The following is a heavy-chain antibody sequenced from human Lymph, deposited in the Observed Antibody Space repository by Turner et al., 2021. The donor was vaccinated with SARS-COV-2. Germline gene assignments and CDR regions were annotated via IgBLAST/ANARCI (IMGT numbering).Heavy chain of an antibody. J-gene: IGHJ4*02. D-gene: IGHD2-15*01. CDR2: SSVDGGGT. CDR1: GVTCDVYV. V-gene: IGHV3-43*02. CDR3: EKDPGYCSGGSCYSRTYFDF. Sequence: GGAGGGVVQPGGSLRLSCAASGVTCDVYVMHWVRQVPRKGLEWGSLSSVDGGGTYDADSVKGRFTISRDNSKNSLSLQMHSLRAEDAALSSCEKDPGYCSGGSCYSRTYFDFWGQGTLVTVSS.